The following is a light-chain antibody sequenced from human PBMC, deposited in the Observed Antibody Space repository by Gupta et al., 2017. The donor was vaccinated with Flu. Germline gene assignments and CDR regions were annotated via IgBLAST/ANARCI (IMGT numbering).Light chain of an antibody. J-gene: IGKJ1*01. Sequence: GDRVTITCRASQSISNDLNWYQQKPGKAPNLLIYTASSLKSGVPSRVSGSGSGTDFTLTISSLQPEDFATYYCEQSYRTPRTFGQGTKVEIK. CDR2: TAS. CDR1: QSISND. CDR3: EQSYRTPRT. V-gene: IGKV1-39*01.